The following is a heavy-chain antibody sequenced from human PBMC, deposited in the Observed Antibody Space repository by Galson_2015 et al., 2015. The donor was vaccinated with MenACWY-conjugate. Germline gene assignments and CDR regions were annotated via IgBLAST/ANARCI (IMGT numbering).Heavy chain of an antibody. CDR3: ARSSIVVVPAAIRMGWFDP. Sequence: SETLSLTCAVYGGSFSGYYWSWIHQPPGKGLEWIGEINHSGSTNYNPSLKSRVTISVDTSKNQFSLKLSSVTAADTAVYYCARSSIVVVPAAIRMGWFDPRGQGTLVTVSS. J-gene: IGHJ5*02. CDR1: GGSFSGYY. CDR2: INHSGST. V-gene: IGHV4-34*01. D-gene: IGHD2-2*02.